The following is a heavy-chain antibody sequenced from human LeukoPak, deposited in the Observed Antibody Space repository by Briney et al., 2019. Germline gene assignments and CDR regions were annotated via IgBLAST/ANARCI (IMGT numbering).Heavy chain of an antibody. CDR2: IYYSGST. CDR1: GGSISSYY. J-gene: IGHJ4*02. V-gene: IGHV4-59*01. Sequence: SETLSLTCTVSGGSISSYYWSWIRQPPGKGLEWIGYIYYSGSTNYNPSLKSRVTISVDTSKNQFSLKLSSVTAADTAVYYCARGLGVAYDQGVDYWGQGTLVTVSS. CDR3: ARGLGVAYDQGVDY. D-gene: IGHD3-16*01.